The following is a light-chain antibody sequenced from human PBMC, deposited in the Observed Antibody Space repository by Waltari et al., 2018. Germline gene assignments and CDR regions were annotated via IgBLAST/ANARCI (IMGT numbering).Light chain of an antibody. CDR2: KES. J-gene: IGLJ2*01. V-gene: IGLV3-25*03. CDR1: ALAKQY. Sequence: SYELTPPPSVSVSPGQTARNNCPGDALAKQYAYWYQQRPGQAPVLGIYKESERPSGIPGRFSGSSSGTTVTLTISGVQAEDEADYYCQSADSSGTYEVFGGGTKLTVL. CDR3: QSADSSGTYEV.